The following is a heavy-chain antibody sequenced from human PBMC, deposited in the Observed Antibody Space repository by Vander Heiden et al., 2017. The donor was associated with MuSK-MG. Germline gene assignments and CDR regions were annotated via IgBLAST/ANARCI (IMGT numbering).Heavy chain of an antibody. CDR2: IVPSVDIA. Sequence: QVQLVQSGAEVKKPGSSVKVSCKASGVTFSNSAISWVRQAPGRGLEWMGGIVPSVDIANYAQNLRGRVTITADKSTSTAYMELTNLRPDDTAVYYCARVIGDVVAGMASYFNTDVWGKGTTVTVSS. CDR1: GVTFSNSA. V-gene: IGHV1-69*10. CDR3: ARVIGDVVAGMASYFNTDV. D-gene: IGHD2-15*01. J-gene: IGHJ6*03.